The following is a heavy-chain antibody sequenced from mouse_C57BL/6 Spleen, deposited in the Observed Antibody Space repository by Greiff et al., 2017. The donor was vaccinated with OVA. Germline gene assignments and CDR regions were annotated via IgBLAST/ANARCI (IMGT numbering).Heavy chain of an antibody. Sequence: QVQLQQPGTELVKPVASVKLSCKASGYTFTSYWMHWVKQRPGQGLEWIGNINPSNGGTNYNEKFKSKATLTVDKSSSTAYMQLSSLTSEDSAVYYCARLGAYYSNYDGFAYWGQGTLVTVSA. J-gene: IGHJ3*01. CDR3: ARLGAYYSNYDGFAY. V-gene: IGHV1-53*01. CDR2: INPSNGGT. CDR1: GYTFTSYW. D-gene: IGHD2-5*01.